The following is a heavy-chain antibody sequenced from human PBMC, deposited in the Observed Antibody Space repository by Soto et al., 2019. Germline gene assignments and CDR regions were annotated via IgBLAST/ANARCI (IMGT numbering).Heavy chain of an antibody. CDR3: AKGPLGYCSGGRCDYYYYMDV. Sequence: QVQLVESGGGVVQPGRSLRLSCAASGFTFNGYGMHWVRQAPGKGLEWVAIISYDGSNQYYADSVKGRFTISRDNSKNTLYLQMNSLRAEDTAVYICAKGPLGYCSGGRCDYYYYMDVWGKGTTVTVSS. V-gene: IGHV3-30*18. CDR2: ISYDGSNQ. J-gene: IGHJ6*03. D-gene: IGHD2-15*01. CDR1: GFTFNGYG.